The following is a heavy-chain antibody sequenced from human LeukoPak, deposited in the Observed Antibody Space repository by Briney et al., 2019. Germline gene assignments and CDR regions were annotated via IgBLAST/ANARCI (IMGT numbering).Heavy chain of an antibody. J-gene: IGHJ4*02. V-gene: IGHV1-69*04. CDR2: IIPILGIA. CDR1: GGTFSSYA. Sequence: SVKVSCKASGGTFSSYAISWVRQAPGQGLEWMGRIIPILGIANYAQKFQGRVTTTADKSTSTAYMELSSLRSEDTAVYYCARRSGGSGTTLGYWGQGTLVTVSS. D-gene: IGHD1-1*01. CDR3: ARRSGGSGTTLGY.